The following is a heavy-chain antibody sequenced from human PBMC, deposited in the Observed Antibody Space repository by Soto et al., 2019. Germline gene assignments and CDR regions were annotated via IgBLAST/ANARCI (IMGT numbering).Heavy chain of an antibody. J-gene: IGHJ4*02. Sequence: LSLTCIVSGESISSSSYYWGWIRQPPGKGLEWIGSIYYSGRTYYNPSFKSRVTISIDTSKNQFSLKLSSVTAADTAVYYCARQRTTVVTQAYFDHWGQGALVTSPQ. CDR2: IYYSGRT. V-gene: IGHV4-39*01. CDR1: GESISSSSYY. CDR3: ARQRTTVVTQAYFDH. D-gene: IGHD2-21*02.